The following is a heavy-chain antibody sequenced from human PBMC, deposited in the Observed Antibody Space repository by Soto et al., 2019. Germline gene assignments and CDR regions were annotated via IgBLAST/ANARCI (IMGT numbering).Heavy chain of an antibody. CDR1: GGSFSGYY. Sequence: SETLSLTCTVYGGSFSGYYWSWIRQPPGKGLEWIGEINHSGSTNYNPSLKSRVTISVDTSKNQFSLKLSSVTAADTAVYYCALIAANTLWGYYYYGMDVWGQGTTVTV. D-gene: IGHD6-25*01. CDR3: ALIAANTLWGYYYYGMDV. J-gene: IGHJ6*02. V-gene: IGHV4-34*01. CDR2: INHSGST.